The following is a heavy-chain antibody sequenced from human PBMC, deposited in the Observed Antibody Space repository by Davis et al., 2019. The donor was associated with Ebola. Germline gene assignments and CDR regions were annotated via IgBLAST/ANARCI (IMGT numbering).Heavy chain of an antibody. V-gene: IGHV4-34*01. D-gene: IGHD4-23*01. CDR2: IDHSGIDHSGIT. CDR3: ARRRIRWGLYGMDV. J-gene: IGHJ6*04. CDR1: GGSFSNYY. Sequence: MPSETLSLTCAVYGGSFSNYYWNWIRQSPGKGLEWIGEIDHSGIDHSGITSYNPSLKSRVTISSDTSKKQFSLKLSAVTAADTGVYFCARRRIRWGLYGMDVWGKGTTVTVSS.